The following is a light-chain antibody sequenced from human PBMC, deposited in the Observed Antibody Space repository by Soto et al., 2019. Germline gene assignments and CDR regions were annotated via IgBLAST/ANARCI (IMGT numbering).Light chain of an antibody. CDR2: AAS. J-gene: IGKJ2*01. CDR3: QQSYRTPHT. V-gene: IGKV1-39*01. Sequence: DIQMTQSPSSLSASVGDRVNITCRASQSISSYLNWYQQKPGRAPKLLIYAASNLLSGVPSRFSGSGSGTNFTLAISSLQPEDFATYYCQQSYRTPHTFGQGTKLETK. CDR1: QSISSY.